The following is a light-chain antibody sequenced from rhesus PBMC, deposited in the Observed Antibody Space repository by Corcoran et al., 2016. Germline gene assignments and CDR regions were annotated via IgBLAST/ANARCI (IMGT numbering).Light chain of an antibody. CDR1: ENVNNY. Sequence: DIQMTQSPSSLSASVGDRVTITCRASENVNNYLHWYQQKPGKAPKLQLYKASTLQSGVPSRFIGSGAGTDVTLTISSLQPEDFATYYCQHSYGTPLTFGGVTKVELK. CDR2: KAS. V-gene: IGKV1-74*01. CDR3: QHSYGTPLT. J-gene: IGKJ4*01.